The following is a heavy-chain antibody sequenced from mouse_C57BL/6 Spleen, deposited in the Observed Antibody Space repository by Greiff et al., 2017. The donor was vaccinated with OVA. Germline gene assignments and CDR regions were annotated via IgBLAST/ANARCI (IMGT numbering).Heavy chain of an antibody. CDR3: ARDGAGGYFDV. CDR2: ISDGGSYT. D-gene: IGHD6-1*01. Sequence: EVQLVESGGGLVKPGGSLKLSCAASGFTFSSYAMSWVRQTPEKRLEWVATISDGGSYTYYPDNVKGRFTISRDNAKNNLYLQMSHLKSEDTAMYYCARDGAGGYFDVWGTGTTVTVSS. CDR1: GFTFSSYA. V-gene: IGHV5-4*01. J-gene: IGHJ1*03.